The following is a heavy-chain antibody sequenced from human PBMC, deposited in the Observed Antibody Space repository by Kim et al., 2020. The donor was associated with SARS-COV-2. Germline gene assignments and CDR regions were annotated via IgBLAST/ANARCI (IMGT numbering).Heavy chain of an antibody. Sequence: SVKVSCKASGGTFSSYAISWVRQAPGQGLEWMGRIIPILGIANYAQKFQGRVTITADKSTSTAYMELSSLRSEDTAVYYCAKASELGQNCSSTSCYLVDYYYGMDVWGQGTTVTVSS. J-gene: IGHJ6*02. CDR1: GGTFSSYA. V-gene: IGHV1-69*04. CDR2: IIPILGIA. D-gene: IGHD2-2*01. CDR3: AKASELGQNCSSTSCYLVDYYYGMDV.